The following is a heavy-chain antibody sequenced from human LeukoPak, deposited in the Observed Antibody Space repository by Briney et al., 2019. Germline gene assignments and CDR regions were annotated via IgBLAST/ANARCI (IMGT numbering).Heavy chain of an antibody. J-gene: IGHJ4*02. CDR2: MNPNSGNT. CDR3: ARVLWFGESRSGPDDY. Sequence: GASVKVSCKASGYTFTSYDINWVRQATGQGLEWMGWMNPNSGNTGYAQKFQGRVTMTRNTSIGTAYMELSSLRSEDTAVYYCARVLWFGESRSGPDDYWGQGTLVTVSS. CDR1: GYTFTSYD. V-gene: IGHV1-8*01. D-gene: IGHD3-10*01.